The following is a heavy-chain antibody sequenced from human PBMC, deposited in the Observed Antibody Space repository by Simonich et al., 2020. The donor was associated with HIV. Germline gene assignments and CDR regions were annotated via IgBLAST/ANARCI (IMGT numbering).Heavy chain of an antibody. CDR3: ASRNYYYYMDV. CDR1: GGSFSGYH. CDR2: INHSGST. V-gene: IGHV4-34*01. Sequence: QVQLQQWGAGLLKPSETLSLTCAVYGGSFSGYHWSWIRQPPGKGLEWIGDINHSGSTNYNPSLSSRVTISVDTSKNQFSLKLSSVTAADTAVYYCASRNYYYYMDVWGKGTTVTVSS. J-gene: IGHJ6*03.